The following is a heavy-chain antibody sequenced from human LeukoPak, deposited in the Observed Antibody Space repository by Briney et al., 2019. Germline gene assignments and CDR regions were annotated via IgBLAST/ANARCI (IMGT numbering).Heavy chain of an antibody. CDR2: IIPILGIA. D-gene: IGHD5-24*01. CDR3: AREMRDGYNFY. J-gene: IGHJ4*02. CDR1: GYTVTSYY. V-gene: IGHV1-69*04. Sequence: SVKVSCKAFGYTVTSYYIFWVRQAPGQGLEWMGRIIPILGIANYAQKFQGRVTITADKSTSTAYMELSSLRSEDTAVYYCAREMRDGYNFYWGQGTLVTVSS.